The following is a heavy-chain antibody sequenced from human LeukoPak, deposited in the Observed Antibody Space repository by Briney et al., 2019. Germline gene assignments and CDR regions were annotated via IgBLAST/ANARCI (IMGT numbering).Heavy chain of an antibody. V-gene: IGHV4-34*01. CDR3: ARFGTGWYYFDY. Sequence: SETLSLTCAVYGGSFSGYYWSWIRQPPGKGLEWIGEINHSGSTNYNPSLKSRVTISVDTSKNQFSLKLSSVTAADTAVYYCARFGTGWYYFDYWGQGTLVTVSS. CDR1: GGSFSGYY. D-gene: IGHD6-19*01. J-gene: IGHJ4*02. CDR2: INHSGST.